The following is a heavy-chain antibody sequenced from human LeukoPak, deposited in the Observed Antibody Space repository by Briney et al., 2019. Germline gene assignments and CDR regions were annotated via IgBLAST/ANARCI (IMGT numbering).Heavy chain of an antibody. Sequence: SETLSLTCTVYGRSITSDLYFWGWVRQPPGKGLEWIGSISFSGETHYNPSLKSRVTKSMDTSKNQFSLKLSSVTAADTAVYHCVRRAYSSRWYYFDYWGQGILVTVSS. CDR1: GRSITSDLYF. D-gene: IGHD2-2*01. CDR3: VRRAYSSRWYYFDY. J-gene: IGHJ4*02. CDR2: ISFSGET. V-gene: IGHV4-39*01.